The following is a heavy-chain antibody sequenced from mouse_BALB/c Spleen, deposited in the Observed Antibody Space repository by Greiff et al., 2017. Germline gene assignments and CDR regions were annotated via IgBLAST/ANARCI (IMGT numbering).Heavy chain of an antibody. Sequence: VQRVESGAELAKPGASVKMSCKASGYTFTSYWMHWVKQRPGQGLEWIGYINPSTGYTEYNQKFKDKATLTADKSSSTAYMQLSSLTSEDSAVYYCAGTGEKPFAYWGQGTLVTVSA. D-gene: IGHD4-1*01. CDR2: INPSTGYT. J-gene: IGHJ3*01. CDR3: AGTGEKPFAY. V-gene: IGHV1-7*01. CDR1: GYTFTSYW.